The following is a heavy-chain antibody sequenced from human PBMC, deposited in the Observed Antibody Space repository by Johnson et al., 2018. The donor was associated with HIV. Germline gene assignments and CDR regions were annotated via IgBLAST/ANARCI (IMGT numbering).Heavy chain of an antibody. J-gene: IGHJ3*02. D-gene: IGHD4-11*01. Sequence: QVQLVESGGGVVQPGRSLRLSCAASGFTFSSYAMHWVRQAPGKGLAWVAVISYDGSNKYYADSVKGPFPISRDNSKNTLYLQMNSLRPEDTAVYHCARVRSSVPYHYSNYPLGAYDMWGQGTMVIVSS. V-gene: IGHV3-30*04. CDR2: ISYDGSNK. CDR1: GFTFSSYA. CDR3: ARVRSSVPYHYSNYPLGAYDM.